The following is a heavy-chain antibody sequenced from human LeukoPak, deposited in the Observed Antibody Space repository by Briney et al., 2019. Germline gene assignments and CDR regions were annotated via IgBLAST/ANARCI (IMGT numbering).Heavy chain of an antibody. J-gene: IGHJ6*03. CDR1: GGSISSGSYY. CDR2: IYTSGST. CDR3: ARNYMSSWNYYYMDV. Sequence: PSETLSLTCTVSGGSISSGSYYWSWIRQPAGKGLEWIGRIYTSGSTNYNPSLKSRVTISVDTSKNQFSLKLSSVTAADTAVYYCARNYMSSWNYYYMDVWGKGTTVTVSS. V-gene: IGHV4-61*02. D-gene: IGHD6-13*01.